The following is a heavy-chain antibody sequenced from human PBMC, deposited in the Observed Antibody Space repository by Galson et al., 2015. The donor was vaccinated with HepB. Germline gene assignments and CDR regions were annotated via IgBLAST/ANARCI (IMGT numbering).Heavy chain of an antibody. CDR1: GFTFSSYA. CDR3: VKTRSSGWYSRGAFDI. V-gene: IGHV3-64D*06. Sequence: SLRLSCAASGFTFSSYAMHWVRQAPGKGLEYVSAISSNGGSTYYADSVKGRFTISRDNSKNTLYLQMSSLRAEDTAVYYCVKTRSSGWYSRGAFDIWGQGTMVTVSS. CDR2: ISSNGGST. D-gene: IGHD6-19*01. J-gene: IGHJ3*02.